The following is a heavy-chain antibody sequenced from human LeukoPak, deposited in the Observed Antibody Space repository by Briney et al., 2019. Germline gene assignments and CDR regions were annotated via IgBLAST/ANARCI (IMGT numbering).Heavy chain of an antibody. V-gene: IGHV3-23*01. CDR1: GFTFSSYS. Sequence: GRSLRLSCAASGFTFSSYSMNWVRQAPGKGLEWVSAISGSGTRTYYADSVKGRFTISRDNSKNTLYLQMNSLRAEDTAVFYCAKERDSSGYFDFWGQGSLVTVSS. CDR3: AKERDSSGYFDF. D-gene: IGHD3-22*01. J-gene: IGHJ4*02. CDR2: ISGSGTRT.